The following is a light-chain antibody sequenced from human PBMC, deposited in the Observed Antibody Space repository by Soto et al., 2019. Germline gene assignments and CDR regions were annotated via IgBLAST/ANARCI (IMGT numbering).Light chain of an antibody. CDR1: QNISRS. Sequence: EIVMTQSPVTLSVSPGERATLSCRASQNISRSLAWYQQKPGQGPSLLIYGTSTRAVGVPARFSGGGSGTEFTLTITSLQSEDFAVYYCHQYNGWPRTFGQGTKVEI. CDR2: GTS. V-gene: IGKV3-15*01. CDR3: HQYNGWPRT. J-gene: IGKJ1*01.